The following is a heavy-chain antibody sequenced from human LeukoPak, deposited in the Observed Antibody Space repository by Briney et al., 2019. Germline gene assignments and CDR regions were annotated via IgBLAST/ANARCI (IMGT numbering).Heavy chain of an antibody. CDR1: GGSISSSY. J-gene: IGHJ4*02. D-gene: IGHD5-24*01. CDR3: ARSRDGYTYYFDY. Sequence: SGPTLVKPSETLSLTCTVSGGSISSSYWSWIRQPPGKGLEWIGYIYYSGSTNYNPSLKSRVTISVDTSRNQFSLKVTSVTAADTAMYYCARSRDGYTYYFDYWGQGNQVTVSS. V-gene: IGHV4-59*01. CDR2: IYYSGST.